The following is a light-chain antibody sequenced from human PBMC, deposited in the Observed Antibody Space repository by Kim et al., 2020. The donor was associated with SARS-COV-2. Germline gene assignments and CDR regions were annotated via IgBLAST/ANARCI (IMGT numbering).Light chain of an antibody. Sequence: PGQSVTISCTGSSSDVGDHDHVSWYQQHPGKAPKVLIYDVIKRPSGVPDRFSGSKSDNAASLTISGLQAEDEADYYCCSFVPNYYVFGVGTKSPS. CDR3: CSFVPNYYV. V-gene: IGLV2-11*03. J-gene: IGLJ1*01. CDR1: SSDVGDHDH. CDR2: DVI.